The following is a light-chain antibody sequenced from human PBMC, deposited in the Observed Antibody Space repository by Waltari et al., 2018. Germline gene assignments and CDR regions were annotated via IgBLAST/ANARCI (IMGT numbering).Light chain of an antibody. Sequence: CRESQSISSYLNWYQQKPGKAPKLLIYAASSLQSGVPSRFSGSGSGTDFTLTISSLQPEDFATYYCQQSYSTPRYTFGQGTKLEIK. CDR3: QQSYSTPRYT. J-gene: IGKJ2*01. V-gene: IGKV1-39*01. CDR1: QSISSY. CDR2: AAS.